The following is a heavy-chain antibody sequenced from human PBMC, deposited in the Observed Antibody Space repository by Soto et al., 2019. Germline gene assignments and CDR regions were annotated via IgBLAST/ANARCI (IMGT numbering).Heavy chain of an antibody. D-gene: IGHD3-16*01. CDR2: FSEGGTTI. J-gene: IGHJ4*02. Sequence: QPQLVESGGGLVKPGGSLRLSCAGSGFTFSDYSMSWIRQAPGKGLEWVSHFSEGGTTIYYSDSVKGRFTVSRDDAKNSLYLQLNSLRVADTAVYYCGRGGSAWSRGYWGQGTLVTVSS. V-gene: IGHV3-11*01. CDR3: GRGGSAWSRGY. CDR1: GFTFSDYS.